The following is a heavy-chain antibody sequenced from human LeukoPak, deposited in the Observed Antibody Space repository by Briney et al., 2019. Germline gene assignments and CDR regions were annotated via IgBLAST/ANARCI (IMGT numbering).Heavy chain of an antibody. J-gene: IGHJ4*02. D-gene: IGHD3-3*01. Sequence: PGGSLRLSCAASRFTFSNYAMSWVRQAPGKGLEWVSAISVGGDTYYADSVGGRLTISRDSSKSTLYLQMNSLRAEDTAIYYCAKDRAPITVFGVAPTASFDYWGQGTLVTVSS. CDR3: AKDRAPITVFGVAPTASFDY. CDR2: ISVGGDT. V-gene: IGHV3-23*01. CDR1: RFTFSNYA.